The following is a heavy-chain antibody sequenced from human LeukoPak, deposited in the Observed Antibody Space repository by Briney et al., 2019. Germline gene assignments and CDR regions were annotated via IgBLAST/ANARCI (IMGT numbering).Heavy chain of an antibody. J-gene: IGHJ4*02. CDR2: INPNSGGT. CDR1: GYTFTGYY. V-gene: IGHV1-2*02. Sequence: EASVKVSCKASGYTFTGYYMHWVRQAPGQGLEWMGWINPNSGGTNYAQKFQGRVTMTRDTSISTAYMELSRLRSDDTAVYYCARGQTPYYYDSSGQADYWGQGTLVTVSS. D-gene: IGHD3-22*01. CDR3: ARGQTPYYYDSSGQADY.